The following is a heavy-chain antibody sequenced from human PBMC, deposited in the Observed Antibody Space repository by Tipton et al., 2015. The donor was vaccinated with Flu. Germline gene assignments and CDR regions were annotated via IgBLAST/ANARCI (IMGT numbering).Heavy chain of an antibody. D-gene: IGHD4-17*01. CDR3: ARVGDYKWDY. J-gene: IGHJ4*02. V-gene: IGHV3-74*01. CDR2: VNSDGSTT. Sequence: SLRLSCAASGFTFSYYWMHWVRQAPGKGLVWVSRVNSDGSTTTYADSVKGRFTISRDNAKNTLYLQMNSLRAEDTAVYYCARVGDYKWDYWGPGTLVTVSS. CDR1: GFTFSYYW.